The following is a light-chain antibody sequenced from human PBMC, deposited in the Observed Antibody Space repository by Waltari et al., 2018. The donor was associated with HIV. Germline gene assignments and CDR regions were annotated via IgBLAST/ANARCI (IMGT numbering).Light chain of an antibody. CDR3: GTWDNSLSAVV. Sequence: QSVLTQPPSVSAAPGQTVSIPCSGSTSNIGTNFLSLFQQFPGTAPKLLIYEDDKRPSGIPDRFTGLKSGTSATLVITGLQTGDEAVYYCGTWDNSLSAVVFGGGTNLTVL. CDR2: EDD. V-gene: IGLV1-51*02. J-gene: IGLJ3*02. CDR1: TSNIGTNF.